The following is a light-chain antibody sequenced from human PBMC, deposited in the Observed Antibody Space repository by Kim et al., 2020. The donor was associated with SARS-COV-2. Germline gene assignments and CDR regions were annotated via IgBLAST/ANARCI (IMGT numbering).Light chain of an antibody. J-gene: IGKJ3*01. CDR1: QDIKKY. CDR2: DAS. CDR3: QQSDRLPLT. Sequence: DIQMTQSPSSLYASAGDRVTITCQASQDIKKYLNWFQQKPGKAPKLLIYDASNLESGVPSRFSGSGSGTHFTLTISSLQPVDVATYYCQQSDRLPLTFGPGTKVDIK. V-gene: IGKV1-33*01.